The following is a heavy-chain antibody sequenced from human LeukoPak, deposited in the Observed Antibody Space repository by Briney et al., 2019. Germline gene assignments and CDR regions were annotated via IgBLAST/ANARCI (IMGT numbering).Heavy chain of an antibody. V-gene: IGHV3-11*01. D-gene: IGHD5-18*01. J-gene: IGHJ4*02. CDR3: ARAGYPYYFDY. CDR2: ISSSGNLI. Sequence: GGSLRLSCAASGFSFSDYYMSWIRQAPGKGLEWVSYISSSGNLIYYADSVKGRFTISRDNAQNLLYLQMNSLRAEDTAVYYCARAGYPYYFDYWGQGTLVTVSS. CDR1: GFSFSDYY.